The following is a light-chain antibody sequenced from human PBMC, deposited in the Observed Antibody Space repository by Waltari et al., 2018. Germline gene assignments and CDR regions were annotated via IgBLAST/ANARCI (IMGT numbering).Light chain of an antibody. V-gene: IGLV2-23*01. J-gene: IGLJ3*02. CDR1: SSDVRSYNL. CDR2: EAN. CDR3: CSYAGSTTWV. Sequence: QSALTQPASVSGSPGQSITTPCTGTSSDVRSYNLVCSYQQHPGNAPKLMIYEANKRPSGVSNRFSGAKSGNTASLTISGLQAEDEADYYCCSYAGSTTWVFGGGTKLTVL.